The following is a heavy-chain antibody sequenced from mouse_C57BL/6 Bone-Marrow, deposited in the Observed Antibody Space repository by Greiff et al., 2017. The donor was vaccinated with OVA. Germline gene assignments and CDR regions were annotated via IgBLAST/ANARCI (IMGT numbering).Heavy chain of an antibody. CDR3: AKWSYDGYYLYAMDY. D-gene: IGHD2-3*01. CDR2: IHPNSGST. CDR1: GYTFTSYW. V-gene: IGHV1-64*01. J-gene: IGHJ4*01. Sequence: VQLQQPGAELVKPGASVKLSCKASGYTFTSYWMHWVKQRPGQGLEWIGMIHPNSGSTNYNEKFKSKATLTVDKSSSPAYMQLSSLTSEDSAVYYCAKWSYDGYYLYAMDYWGQGTSVTVSS.